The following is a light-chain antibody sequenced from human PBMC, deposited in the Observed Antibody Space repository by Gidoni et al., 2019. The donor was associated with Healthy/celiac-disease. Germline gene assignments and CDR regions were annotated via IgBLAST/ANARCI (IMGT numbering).Light chain of an antibody. V-gene: IGKV3-11*01. J-gene: IGKJ4*01. Sequence: EIVLTQSPATLSLSPGERATLSCRASQSVSSYLAWYQQKPGQAPRLLIYDASNRATGIPARFSGSGSGTDFTLTISSLEPEDFAVYYCQQRSIFGGGTRWRSN. CDR2: DAS. CDR3: QQRSI. CDR1: QSVSSY.